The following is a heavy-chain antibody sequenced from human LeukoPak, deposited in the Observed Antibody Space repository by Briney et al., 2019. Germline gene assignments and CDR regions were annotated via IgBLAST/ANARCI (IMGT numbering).Heavy chain of an antibody. D-gene: IGHD6-19*01. J-gene: IGHJ4*02. CDR1: GGSISSYY. CDR2: IYYSGST. V-gene: IGHV4-59*01. Sequence: SETLSLTCTVSGGSISSYYWSWIRQPPGKGLEWIGYIYYSGSTNYNPSLKSRVTISVDKSKNQFSLKLSSVTAADTAVYYCARAVYNGWFYFDYWGQGTLVSVSS. CDR3: ARAVYNGWFYFDY.